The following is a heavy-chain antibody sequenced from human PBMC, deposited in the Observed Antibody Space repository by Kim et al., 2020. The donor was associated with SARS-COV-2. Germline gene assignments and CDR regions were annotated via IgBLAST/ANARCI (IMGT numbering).Heavy chain of an antibody. J-gene: IGHJ6*02. V-gene: IGHV4-34*01. Sequence: SETLSLTCAVYGGSFSGYYWSWIRQPPGKGLEWIGEINHSGSTNYNPSLKSRVTISVDTSKNQFSLKLSSVTAADTAVYYCRYYYDSSGYFYYGMDVWGQGTTVTVSS. CDR1: GGSFSGYY. CDR2: INHSGST. D-gene: IGHD3-22*01. CDR3: RYYYDSSGYFYYGMDV.